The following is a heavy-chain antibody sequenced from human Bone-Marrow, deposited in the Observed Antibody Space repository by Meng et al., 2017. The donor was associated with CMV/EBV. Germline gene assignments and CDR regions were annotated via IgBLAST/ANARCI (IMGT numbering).Heavy chain of an antibody. J-gene: IGHJ5*02. CDR1: GYTYTGYY. CDR2: MNPNSGNT. V-gene: IGHV1-8*03. Sequence: ASVKVSCKASGYTYTGYYMHWVRQATGQGLEWMGWMNPNSGNTGYAQKFQGRVTITRNTSISTAYMELSSLRSEDTAVYYCARGVKAWFDPWGQGTLVTGSS. CDR3: ARGVKAWFDP.